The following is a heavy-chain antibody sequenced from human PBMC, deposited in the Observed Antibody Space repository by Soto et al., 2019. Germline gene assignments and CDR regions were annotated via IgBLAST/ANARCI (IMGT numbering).Heavy chain of an antibody. CDR3: VTEAGPYGGVDY. CDR1: GGTFSSSL. V-gene: IGHV1-69*04. Sequence: QVQLVQSGTEVKKPGSSVKVSCKASGGTFSSSLFSWVRQASGQRLEWLGRLIPDIDIPHYAERFQGKVTINADTSTSTVCMELRSLRSEDTAVYYCVTEAGPYGGVDYWGQGTLVTVS. J-gene: IGHJ4*02. CDR2: LIPDIDIP. D-gene: IGHD6-19*01.